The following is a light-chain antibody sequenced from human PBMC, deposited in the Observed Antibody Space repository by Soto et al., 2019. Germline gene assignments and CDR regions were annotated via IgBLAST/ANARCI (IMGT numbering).Light chain of an antibody. Sequence: QSVLTQPAPVSGSPGQSITISCTGTSSDVGGYNYVSWFQVHPGKAPKLILYQVNNRPSGVSNRFSGSKSGNTASLTISGLQAEDEADYYCNSYTSTTPYVFGTGTKLTVL. CDR1: SSDVGGYNY. J-gene: IGLJ1*01. CDR2: QVN. CDR3: NSYTSTTPYV. V-gene: IGLV2-14*01.